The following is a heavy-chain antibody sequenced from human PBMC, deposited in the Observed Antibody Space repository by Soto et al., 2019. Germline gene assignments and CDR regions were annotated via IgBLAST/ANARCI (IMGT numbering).Heavy chain of an antibody. CDR3: AKDLWGIAVAGIYAFDI. V-gene: IGHV3-23*01. Sequence: EVQLLESGGGLVQPGGSLRLSCAASGFTFSSYAMSWVRQAPGKGLEWVSAISGSGGSTYYADSVKGRFTISRDNSKNTLYLQMSSLRAEDTAVYYCAKDLWGIAVAGIYAFDIWGQGTMVTVSS. J-gene: IGHJ3*02. CDR1: GFTFSSYA. D-gene: IGHD6-19*01. CDR2: ISGSGGST.